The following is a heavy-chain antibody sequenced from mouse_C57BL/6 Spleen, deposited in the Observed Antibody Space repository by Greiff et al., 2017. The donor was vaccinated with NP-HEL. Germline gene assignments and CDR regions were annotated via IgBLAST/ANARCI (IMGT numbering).Heavy chain of an antibody. CDR1: GYTFTSYW. D-gene: IGHD2-2*01. CDR3: APEFPIYYVYEFDH. V-gene: IGHV1-53*01. J-gene: IGHJ2*01. Sequence: QVQLQQPGTELVKPGASVKLSCKASGYTFTSYWMHWVKQRPGQGLEWIGNINPSNGGTNYNEKFKSKATLTVDKSSSTAYMQLSSLTSEDSAVYYCAPEFPIYYVYEFDHWGQGTTLTVSS. CDR2: INPSNGGT.